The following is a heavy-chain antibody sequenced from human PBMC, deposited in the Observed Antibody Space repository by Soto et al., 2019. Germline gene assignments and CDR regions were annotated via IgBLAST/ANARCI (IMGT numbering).Heavy chain of an antibody. Sequence: EVQLLESGGGLVQPGGSLRLSCAASGFTFSSYAMSWVRQAPGKGLEWVSVISGSGGNTYYADSVKGRFTISRDNSKSTLYLQMNSLRAEDTAVYYCARRSSGWYFDYWGQGTLVTVSS. CDR3: ARRSSGWYFDY. V-gene: IGHV3-23*01. CDR2: ISGSGGNT. CDR1: GFTFSSYA. D-gene: IGHD6-19*01. J-gene: IGHJ4*02.